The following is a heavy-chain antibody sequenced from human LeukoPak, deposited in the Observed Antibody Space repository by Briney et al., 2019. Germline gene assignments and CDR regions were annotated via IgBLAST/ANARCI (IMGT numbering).Heavy chain of an antibody. V-gene: IGHV3-7*01. Sequence: GGSLRLSCAPSGFTFSSYGMSWVRQAPGKGLEWVANIKQDGSEKYYVDSVKGRFTISRDNAKNSLYLQMNSLRAEDTAVYYCARLTSSGYPFDSWGQGTLVTVSS. CDR3: ARLTSSGYPFDS. J-gene: IGHJ4*02. CDR1: GFTFSSYG. CDR2: IKQDGSEK. D-gene: IGHD3-22*01.